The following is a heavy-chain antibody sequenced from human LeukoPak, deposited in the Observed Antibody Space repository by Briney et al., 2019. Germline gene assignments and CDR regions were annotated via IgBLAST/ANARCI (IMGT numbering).Heavy chain of an antibody. CDR1: GYIFTSYY. V-gene: IGHV1-46*01. Sequence: RASVKVSCKASGYIFTSYYMYWVRQAPGQGLEWIGIISPSGSSTTYAQKFQGRVTMTRDTSTSTVYMELSSLRSEDTAVYYCARGMGSDWNDVGGIEDYWGQGTLVTVSS. CDR2: ISPSGSST. CDR3: ARGMGSDWNDVGGIEDY. J-gene: IGHJ4*02. D-gene: IGHD1-1*01.